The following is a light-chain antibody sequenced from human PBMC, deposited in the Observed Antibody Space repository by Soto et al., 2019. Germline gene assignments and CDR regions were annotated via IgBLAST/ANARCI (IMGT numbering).Light chain of an antibody. Sequence: DIQMTQSPSSLSASVGDRVTITCRASQSISSYLNWYQQKPGKAPKLLIYAASSLQSGVPSRFSGSGSGTDFTLTISSLQPEDYATYYCQQSYITPQTFGQGTKVEIK. CDR1: QSISSY. CDR3: QQSYITPQT. J-gene: IGKJ1*01. CDR2: AAS. V-gene: IGKV1-39*01.